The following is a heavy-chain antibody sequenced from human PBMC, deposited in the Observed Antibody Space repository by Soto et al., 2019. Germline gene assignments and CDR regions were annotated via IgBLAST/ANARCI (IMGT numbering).Heavy chain of an antibody. V-gene: IGHV4-34*02. CDR1: GGSVNGYY. D-gene: IGHD1-20*01. Sequence: QVHLQQWGAGLLKPSETLSLTCAVYGGSVNGYYWNWIRQPPGKGLEWIGQNNHTGGTHYNPSAKSRVTMSVDTPKNEFSLRLSSVTAADTAIYYCATRITAFALLIPPFDPWGRGTPVTVSS. CDR3: ATRITAFALLIPPFDP. CDR2: NNHTGGT. J-gene: IGHJ5*02.